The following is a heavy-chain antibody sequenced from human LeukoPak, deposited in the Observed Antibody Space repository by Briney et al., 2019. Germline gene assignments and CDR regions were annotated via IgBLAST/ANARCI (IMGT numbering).Heavy chain of an antibody. V-gene: IGHV3-33*01. D-gene: IGHD5-18*01. CDR2: IWYDGSNK. Sequence: GRSLRLSWAASGFTFSSNGMQWVRQAPGKGLEWVAVIWYDGSNKYYADSVKGRFTISRDNSKNTLYLQMNSLRAEDTAVYYCARDGALVTEARYVINVWGQGTTVTVSS. J-gene: IGHJ6*02. CDR1: GFTFSSNG. CDR3: ARDGALVTEARYVINV.